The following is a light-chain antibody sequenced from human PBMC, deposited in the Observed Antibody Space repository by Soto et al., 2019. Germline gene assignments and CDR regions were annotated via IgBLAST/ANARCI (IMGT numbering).Light chain of an antibody. V-gene: IGKV3-20*01. CDR2: GAS. CDR3: QQYGSSGT. Sequence: EIVLTQSPVTLSLSPVERSTLSFRASQSVSNNYLAWYQQKPSQAPRLLIYGASNRATGIPDRFSGSGSGTDFTLTISRLEPEDFAVYYCQQYGSSGTFGQGTKVDIK. CDR1: QSVSNNY. J-gene: IGKJ1*01.